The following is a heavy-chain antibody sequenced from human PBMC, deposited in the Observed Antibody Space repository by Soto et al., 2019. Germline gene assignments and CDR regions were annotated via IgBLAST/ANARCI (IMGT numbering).Heavy chain of an antibody. CDR1: GGTFSSYA. Sequence: QVQLVQSGAEVKKPGSSVKVSCKASGGTFSSYAISWVRQAPGQGLEWMGGIIPIFGTANYAQKFQGRVTITADESTSTAYMELSSLRSEDTAVYYCARDLWFGESALYYYGMDVWGQGTTVTVSS. J-gene: IGHJ6*02. V-gene: IGHV1-69*12. CDR2: IIPIFGTA. CDR3: ARDLWFGESALYYYGMDV. D-gene: IGHD3-10*01.